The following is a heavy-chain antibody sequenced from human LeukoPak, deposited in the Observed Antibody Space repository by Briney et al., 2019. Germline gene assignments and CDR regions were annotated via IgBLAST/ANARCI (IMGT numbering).Heavy chain of an antibody. V-gene: IGHV3-30*02. D-gene: IGHD4-23*01. CDR3: AKDLPTPYFDY. CDR2: IRYDESTK. Sequence: GGSLRLSCAASEFTFDNYAMSWVRQAPGKGLEWVAFIRYDESTKFYADSVKGRFTISRDNSKTTLYLQMNSLRAEDTAVYYCAKDLPTPYFDYWGQGTLVTVSS. CDR1: EFTFDNYA. J-gene: IGHJ4*02.